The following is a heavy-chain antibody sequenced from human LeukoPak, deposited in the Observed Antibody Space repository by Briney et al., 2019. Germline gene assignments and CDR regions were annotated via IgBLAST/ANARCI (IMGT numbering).Heavy chain of an antibody. Sequence: KPSETLSLTCAVYGGSFGGYYWSWIRQPPGKGLEWIGEINHSGSTNYNPSLKSRVTISVDTSKNQFSLKLSSVTAADTAVYYCARSVGMATITPLDYWGQGTLVTVSS. V-gene: IGHV4-34*01. CDR1: GGSFGGYY. J-gene: IGHJ4*02. CDR3: ARSVGMATITPLDY. D-gene: IGHD5-12*01. CDR2: INHSGST.